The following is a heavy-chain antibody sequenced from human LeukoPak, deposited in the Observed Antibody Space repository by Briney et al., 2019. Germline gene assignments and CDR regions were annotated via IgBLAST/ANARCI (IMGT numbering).Heavy chain of an antibody. V-gene: IGHV4-59*01. J-gene: IGHJ5*02. CDR1: GGSISSYY. CDR2: IYYSGST. Sequence: SETLSLTCTVSGGSISSYYWSWIRQPPGKGLEWIGYIYYSGSTNYNPSLKSRVTISVDTSKNQFSLKLSSVTAADTAVYYCARLQYYDILTGYQNWFDPWGQGTLVTVSS. D-gene: IGHD3-9*01. CDR3: ARLQYYDILTGYQNWFDP.